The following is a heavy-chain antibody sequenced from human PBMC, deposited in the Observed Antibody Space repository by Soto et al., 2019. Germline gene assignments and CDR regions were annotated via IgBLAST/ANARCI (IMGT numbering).Heavy chain of an antibody. CDR3: ARDLGQNSSHGGYYYYGMDV. CDR1: GFTFSSYE. CDR2: ISSSGSTI. V-gene: IGHV3-48*03. Sequence: EVQLVESGGGLVRPGGSLRLSCAASGFTFSSYEMNWVRQAPGKGLEWVSYISSSGSTIYYADSVKGRFTISRDNAKNSRYLQMNSRRAEDTAVYYCARDLGQNSSHGGYYYYGMDVCGQGTTVTVSS. J-gene: IGHJ6*02. D-gene: IGHD6-13*01.